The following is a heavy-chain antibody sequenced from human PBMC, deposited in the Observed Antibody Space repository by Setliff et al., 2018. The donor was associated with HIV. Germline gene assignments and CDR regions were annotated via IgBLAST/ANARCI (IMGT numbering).Heavy chain of an antibody. D-gene: IGHD6-19*01. CDR1: GGSVSSVNYY. CDR2: IHYTGST. V-gene: IGHV4-61*01. J-gene: IGHJ5*02. Sequence: TLSLTCSVSGGSVSSVNYYWSWIRQPPGKGLEWIGYIHYTGSTTYNPSLKSRVTISVDTSKNQFSLKLTSVTAADTAVYYCARGGRYYLPGIAVAGIQRNWFDPWGQGALVTVSS. CDR3: ARGGRYYLPGIAVAGIQRNWFDP.